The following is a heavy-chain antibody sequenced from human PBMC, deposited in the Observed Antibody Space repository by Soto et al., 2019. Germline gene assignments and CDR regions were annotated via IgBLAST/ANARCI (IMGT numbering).Heavy chain of an antibody. V-gene: IGHV4-39*01. D-gene: IGHD3-3*01. CDR2: IYYSGST. Sequence: SETLSLTCTVSGGSISSSSYYWGWIRQPPGKGLEWIGSIYYSGSTYYNPSLKSRVTISVDTSKNQFSLKLSSVTAADTAVYYCARTGAGIRITIFGVVINDYYGMDVWSQGTTVTVSS. CDR3: ARTGAGIRITIFGVVINDYYGMDV. J-gene: IGHJ6*02. CDR1: GGSISSSSYY.